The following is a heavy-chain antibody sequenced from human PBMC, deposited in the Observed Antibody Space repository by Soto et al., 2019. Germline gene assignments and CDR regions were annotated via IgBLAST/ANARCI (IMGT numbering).Heavy chain of an antibody. CDR3: ARGYSGGWSRGGYFDY. J-gene: IGHJ4*02. V-gene: IGHV3-48*03. CDR2: ITGGGTTI. D-gene: IGHD6-19*01. Sequence: GALRLSCAASGFTFSSHEMNWVRQAPGKGLEWVSHITGGGTTIYYAGSVRGRFTTSRDNAKSSLNLHMNSLRAEDTAVYYCARGYSGGWSRGGYFDYWGQGILVTVSS. CDR1: GFTFSSHE.